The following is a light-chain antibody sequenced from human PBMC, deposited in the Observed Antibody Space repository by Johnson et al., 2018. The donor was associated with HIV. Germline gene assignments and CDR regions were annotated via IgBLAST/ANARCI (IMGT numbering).Light chain of an antibody. CDR2: DND. V-gene: IGLV1-51*01. CDR3: GTWDISLSAKV. CDR1: SSNIGNNY. Sequence: HSVLTQPPSVSAAPGQKVTISCSGSSSNIGNNYVSWYQQLPGTAPKLLIYDNDKRPSGIPDRFSGSKSGTSATLGITGLQTGDEADDYCGTWDISLSAKVFGTGTKVTV. J-gene: IGLJ1*01.